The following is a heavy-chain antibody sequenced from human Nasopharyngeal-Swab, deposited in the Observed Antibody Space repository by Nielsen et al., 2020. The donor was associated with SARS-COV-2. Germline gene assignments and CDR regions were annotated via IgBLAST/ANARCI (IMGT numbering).Heavy chain of an antibody. CDR2: ISSSSSTI. CDR1: GFTFSSYS. J-gene: IGHJ4*02. CDR3: AREEELGTAYYFDY. V-gene: IGHV3-48*01. D-gene: IGHD1-14*01. Sequence: GGSLRLSCAASGFTFSSYSMNWVRQAPGKGLEWVSYISSSSSTIYYADSVKGRFTISRDNAKNSLYLQMNSLRAEDTAVYYCAREEELGTAYYFDYWGQGTLVTASS.